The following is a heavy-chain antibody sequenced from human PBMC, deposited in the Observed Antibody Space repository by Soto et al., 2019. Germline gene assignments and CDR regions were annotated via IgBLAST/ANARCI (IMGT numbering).Heavy chain of an antibody. CDR2: IYYSGST. CDR3: ARYRGDFDWLLGSFDY. D-gene: IGHD3-9*01. CDR1: GGSISSGDYY. V-gene: IGHV4-30-4*01. Sequence: QVQLQESGPGLVKPSQTLSLTCTVSGGSISSGDYYWSWIRQPPGKGLEWIGYIYYSGSTYYNPSLKSRVTISVDTSKNQFSLKLSSVTAADTAVYYCARYRGDFDWLLGSFDYWGQGTLVTVSS. J-gene: IGHJ4*02.